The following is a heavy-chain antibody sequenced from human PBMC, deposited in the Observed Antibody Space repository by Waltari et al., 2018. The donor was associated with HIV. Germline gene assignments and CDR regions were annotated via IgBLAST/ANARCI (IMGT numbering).Heavy chain of an antibody. V-gene: IGHV3-21*01. CDR2: ISSSSTYI. J-gene: IGHJ4*02. D-gene: IGHD3-16*02. CDR3: ARGLYDYVWGSYRLPGY. Sequence: EVYLVESGGGLVKPGGSLRLSCAASGFTFRRYSMHWVRQAPGKGLEWVSSISSSSTYIYYADSVEGRFTISRDNAKNSLSLQMNSLRAEDTAVYYCARGLYDYVWGSYRLPGYWGQGTLVTVSS. CDR1: GFTFRRYS.